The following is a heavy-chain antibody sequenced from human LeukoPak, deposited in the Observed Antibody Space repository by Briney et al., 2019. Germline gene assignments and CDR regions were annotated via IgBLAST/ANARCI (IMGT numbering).Heavy chain of an antibody. CDR1: GGSISSYY. D-gene: IGHD2-2*01. V-gene: IGHV4-59*01. Sequence: SETLSLTCTVSGGSISSYYWSWIRRPPGKGLEWIGYIYYSGSTNYNPSLKSRVTISVDTSKNQFSLKLSSVTAADTAVYYCARGDIVVVPAAPWSYYYGMDVWGQGTTVTVSS. CDR3: ARGDIVVVPAAPWSYYYGMDV. J-gene: IGHJ6*02. CDR2: IYYSGST.